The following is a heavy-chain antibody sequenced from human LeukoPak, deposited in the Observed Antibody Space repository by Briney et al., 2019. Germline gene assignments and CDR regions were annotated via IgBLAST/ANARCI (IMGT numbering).Heavy chain of an antibody. D-gene: IGHD4-23*01. CDR3: AVSYGGNSGHDAFDI. V-gene: IGHV3-30*02. Sequence: GGSLRLSCAASGFTFSSYGMHWVRQAPGKGLEWVAFIRYDGSNKYYADSVKGRFTISRDNSKNTLYLQMNSLRAEDTAVCYCAVSYGGNSGHDAFDIWGQGTMVTVSS. J-gene: IGHJ3*02. CDR2: IRYDGSNK. CDR1: GFTFSSYG.